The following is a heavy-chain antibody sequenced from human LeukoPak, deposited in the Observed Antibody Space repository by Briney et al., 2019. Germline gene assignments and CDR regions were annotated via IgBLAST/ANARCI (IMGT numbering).Heavy chain of an antibody. CDR1: GGSISSSSYY. J-gene: IGHJ4*02. CDR2: IYYSGST. D-gene: IGHD6-13*01. CDR3: VRQRSSSWYGYYFDY. Sequence: SETLSLTCTVSGGSISSSSYYWGWIRQPPGKGLEWIGSIYYSGSTYYNPSLKSRVTISVDTSKNQFSLKLSSVTAADTAVYYCVRQRSSSWYGYYFDYWGQGTLVTVSS. V-gene: IGHV4-39*01.